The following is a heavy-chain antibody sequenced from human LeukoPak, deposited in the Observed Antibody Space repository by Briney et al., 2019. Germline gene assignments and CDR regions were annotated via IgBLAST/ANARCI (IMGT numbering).Heavy chain of an antibody. CDR2: IYHSGST. V-gene: IGHV4-30-2*01. D-gene: IGHD6-6*01. CDR1: GGSISSGGYY. Sequence: SETLSLTCTVSGGSISSGGYYWSWIRQPPGKGLEWIGYIYHSGSTYYNPSLKSRVTISVDRSKNQFSLKLSSVTAADTAVYYCARDLGQLGGFDYWGQGTLVTVSS. CDR3: ARDLGQLGGFDY. J-gene: IGHJ4*02.